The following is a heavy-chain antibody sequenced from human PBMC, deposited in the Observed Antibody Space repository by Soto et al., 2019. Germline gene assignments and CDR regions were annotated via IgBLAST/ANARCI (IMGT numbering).Heavy chain of an antibody. V-gene: IGHV1-69*01. CDR2: IIPIFGTA. Sequence: QVQLVQSGAEVKKPGSSVKVSCKASGGTFSSYAISWVRQAPGQVLEWMGGIIPIFGTANYAQKFQGRVTITADESTSTADMELSSLRSEDTAVYYCARVHAPSGYDFWSGYYGSYFDYWCQGTLVTVSS. CDR1: GGTFSSYA. D-gene: IGHD3-3*01. CDR3: ARVHAPSGYDFWSGYYGSYFDY. J-gene: IGHJ4*02.